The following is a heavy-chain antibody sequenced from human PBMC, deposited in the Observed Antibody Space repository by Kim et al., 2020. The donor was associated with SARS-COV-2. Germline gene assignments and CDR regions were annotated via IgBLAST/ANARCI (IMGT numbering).Heavy chain of an antibody. CDR3: ARGSYDSSGYYSDY. J-gene: IGHJ4*02. D-gene: IGHD3-22*01. Sequence: ADSVKGRFTISRDNSKNTLYLQMNSLRAEDTAVYYCARGSYDSSGYYSDYWGQGTLVTVSS. V-gene: IGHV3-33*01.